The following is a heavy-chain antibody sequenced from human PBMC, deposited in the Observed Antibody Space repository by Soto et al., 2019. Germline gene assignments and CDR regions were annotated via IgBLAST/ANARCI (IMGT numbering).Heavy chain of an antibody. CDR3: ARAYGGFDNGLDV. Sequence: SDTLSLTCTVSGDSIRSYYWTWIRQPPGKGLELIGYIYYSGSTRYNPSLKSRVTISVDMSKNQFSLKLSSVIAADTAVYYCARAYGGFDNGLDVWGQGTAVTVSS. J-gene: IGHJ6*02. CDR2: IYYSGST. V-gene: IGHV4-59*01. D-gene: IGHD5-12*01. CDR1: GDSIRSYY.